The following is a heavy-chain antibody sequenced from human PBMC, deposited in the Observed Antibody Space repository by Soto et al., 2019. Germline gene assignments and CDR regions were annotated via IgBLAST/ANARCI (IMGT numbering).Heavy chain of an antibody. CDR3: ARLNDSSGYYDY. Sequence: PSETLSLTCTVSGGSISSGGYYWSWIRQHPGKGLEWVGYIYYSGSTYYNQSLKSRVTISVDTSKNQFSLKLSSVTAADTAVYYCARLNDSSGYYDYWGQGTLVTVSS. CDR1: GGSISSGGYY. J-gene: IGHJ4*02. CDR2: IYYSGST. D-gene: IGHD3-22*01. V-gene: IGHV4-31*03.